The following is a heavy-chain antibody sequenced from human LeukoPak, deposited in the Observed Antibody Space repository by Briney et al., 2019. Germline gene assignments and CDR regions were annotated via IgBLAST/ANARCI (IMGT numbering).Heavy chain of an antibody. D-gene: IGHD3-10*01. J-gene: IGHJ4*02. CDR3: ARVVRGACDY. CDR2: IYYSGST. Sequence: PSETLSLTCTVSGGSISSYYWSWIRQPPGKGLEWIGYIYYSGSTNYNPSLKSRVTISVDTSKNQFSLKLSSVTAADTAVYYCARVVRGACDYWGQGTLVTVSS. V-gene: IGHV4-59*01. CDR1: GGSISSYY.